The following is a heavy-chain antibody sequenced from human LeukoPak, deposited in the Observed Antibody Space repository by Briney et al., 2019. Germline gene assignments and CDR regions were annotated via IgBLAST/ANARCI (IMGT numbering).Heavy chain of an antibody. D-gene: IGHD5-12*01. CDR1: GFTFSTYA. CDR3: AKRNGGYDDY. V-gene: IGHV3-23*01. J-gene: IGHJ4*02. CDR2: ITASGGNT. Sequence: GGSLRLSCAASGFTFSTYAMSWVRQAPGKGLEWVSAITASGGNTYYADSVKGRFTISRDNSKNTLYLQMNSLRAEDTAVYYCAKRNGGYDDYWGPGTLVTVSS.